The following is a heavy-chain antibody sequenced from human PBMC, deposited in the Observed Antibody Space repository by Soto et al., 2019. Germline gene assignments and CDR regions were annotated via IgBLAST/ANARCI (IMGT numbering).Heavy chain of an antibody. D-gene: IGHD6-19*01. Sequence: SETLSLTCTVSGGPISSYYWSWIRQPPGKGLEWIGYIYYSGSTNYNPSLKSRVTISVDTSKNQFSLKLSSVTAADTAVYYCASRIAVAGSYYYYGMGVWGQGTTVTVSS. J-gene: IGHJ6*02. V-gene: IGHV4-59*01. CDR3: ASRIAVAGSYYYYGMGV. CDR1: GGPISSYY. CDR2: IYYSGST.